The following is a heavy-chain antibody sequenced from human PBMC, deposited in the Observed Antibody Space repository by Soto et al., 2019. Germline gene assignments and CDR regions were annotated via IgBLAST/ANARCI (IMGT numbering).Heavy chain of an antibody. Sequence: GASVKVSCKASGYTFTSYDINWVRQATGQGLEWMGWMNPNGGNTGYAQKFQGRVTMTRNTSLSTAYMELSSLRSEDTAVYYCARDPSNTSGDKLYLDYWGQGTLVTVSS. CDR2: MNPNGGNT. J-gene: IGHJ4*02. CDR3: ARDPSNTSGDKLYLDY. CDR1: GYTFTSYD. V-gene: IGHV1-8*01. D-gene: IGHD3-22*01.